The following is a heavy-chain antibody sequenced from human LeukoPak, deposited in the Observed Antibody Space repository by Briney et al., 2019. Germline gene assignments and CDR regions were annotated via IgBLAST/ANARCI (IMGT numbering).Heavy chain of an antibody. Sequence: GGSLRLSCAASGFTFSSYAMHWVRQAPGKGLEWVANIKQDGSEKYYVDSVKGRFTISRDNAKNSLYLRMNSLRAEDTAVYYCARDIDYEDYWGQGTLVTVSS. CDR2: IKQDGSEK. V-gene: IGHV3-7*01. J-gene: IGHJ4*02. CDR3: ARDIDYEDY. D-gene: IGHD4-17*01. CDR1: GFTFSSYA.